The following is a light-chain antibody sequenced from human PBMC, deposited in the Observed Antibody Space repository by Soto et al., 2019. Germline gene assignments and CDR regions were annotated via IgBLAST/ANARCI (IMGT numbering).Light chain of an antibody. V-gene: IGKV1-27*01. CDR2: AAS. CDR3: QKCDSDPLT. J-gene: IGKJ4*01. CDR1: QDIRYS. Sequence: DIQMTQSPSSLSASVGDRVTISCRASQDIRYSLAWYQQTPGKVPKLLIYAASTLQSGVPSRFSGSGSGTDFTLTTSSLQPEDLATYYCQKCDSDPLTFGGGTKVDIK.